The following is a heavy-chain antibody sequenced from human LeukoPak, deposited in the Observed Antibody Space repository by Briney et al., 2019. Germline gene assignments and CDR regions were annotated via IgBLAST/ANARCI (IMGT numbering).Heavy chain of an antibody. D-gene: IGHD5-24*01. J-gene: IGHJ4*02. CDR3: ARTRRWLQLGFDY. CDR1: GGSISSYY. Sequence: SETLFLTCTVSGGSISSYYWSWIRQPPGKGLEWIGYIYYSGSTNYNPSLKSRVTISVDTSKNQFSLKLSSVTAADTAVYYSARTRRWLQLGFDYWGQGTLVTVSS. CDR2: IYYSGST. V-gene: IGHV4-59*01.